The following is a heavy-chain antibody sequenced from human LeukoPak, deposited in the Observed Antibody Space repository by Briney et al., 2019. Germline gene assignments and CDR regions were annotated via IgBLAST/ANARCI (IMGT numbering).Heavy chain of an antibody. CDR2: ISGSGGST. D-gene: IGHD2-2*01. CDR3: AKPPRYQLPVDY. J-gene: IGHJ4*02. V-gene: IGHV3-23*01. CDR1: GFTFRRYA. Sequence: GGSLRLSCAASGFTFRRYAMSWVRQAPGKGLEWVSAISGSGGSTYYADSVKGRFTISRDNSKNTLYLQMNSLRAEDTAVYYCAKPPRYQLPVDYWGQGTLVTVSS.